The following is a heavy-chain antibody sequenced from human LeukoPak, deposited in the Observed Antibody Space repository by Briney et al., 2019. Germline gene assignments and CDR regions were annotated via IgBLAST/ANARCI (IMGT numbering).Heavy chain of an antibody. D-gene: IGHD6-13*01. CDR3: ARTYSSSWYGVIYMDV. Sequence: ASVKVSCKASGYTFTGYYMHWVRQAPGQGLEWMGWINPNSGGTNYAQKFQGRVTMTRNTSIGTAYMELSSLRSEDTAVYYCARTYSSSWYGVIYMDVWGKGTTVTISS. J-gene: IGHJ6*03. CDR2: INPNSGGT. CDR1: GYTFTGYY. V-gene: IGHV1-2*02.